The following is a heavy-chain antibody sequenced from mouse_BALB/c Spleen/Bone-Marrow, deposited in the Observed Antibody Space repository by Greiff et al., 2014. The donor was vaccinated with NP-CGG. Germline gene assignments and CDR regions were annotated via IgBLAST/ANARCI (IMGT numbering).Heavy chain of an antibody. CDR2: IYPYNGGT. V-gene: IGHV1S29*02. Sequence: EVQLQQSGPELVKPGASVKISCEASGYTFTDYNMHWVKQSHGKSLEWIGYIYPYNGGTGYNQKFKSKATLTVDNSSSTAYMELRSLTSEDSAVYYCARLDGYYVAMDYWGQGTSVTVSS. J-gene: IGHJ4*01. D-gene: IGHD2-3*01. CDR3: ARLDGYYVAMDY. CDR1: GYTFTDYN.